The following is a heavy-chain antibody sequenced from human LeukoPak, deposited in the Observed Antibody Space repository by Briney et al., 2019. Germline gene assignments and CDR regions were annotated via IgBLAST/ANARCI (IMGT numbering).Heavy chain of an antibody. CDR3: ARDLRLDCGGDCYVRMGY. CDR2: ISPHDGNT. J-gene: IGHJ4*02. Sequence: ASVKVSCKASGYTFTGYYMHWVRQAPGQGLEWMGWISPHDGNTNYAQKFQGRVAMTTDTSTSTAYMELRSLRSDDTAMYYCARDLRLDCGGDCYVRMGYWGQGTLVTVSS. V-gene: IGHV1-18*04. D-gene: IGHD2-21*02. CDR1: GYTFTGYY.